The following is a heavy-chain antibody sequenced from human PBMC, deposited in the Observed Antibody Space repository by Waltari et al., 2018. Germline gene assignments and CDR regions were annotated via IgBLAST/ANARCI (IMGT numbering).Heavy chain of an antibody. CDR2: ISSSSSYK. J-gene: IGHJ5*02. V-gene: IGHV3-21*06. Sequence: EVQLVESGGGLVKPGGSLRLSCAASGFTFSSYTMNWVRQAPGKGLEWVSSISSSSSYKYYADSVKGGLTSSRDNAKNSRYLQRNSVRAEDTAVYYCARAGVPRGLTLGRKSAHNWFDPWGQGTLVTVSS. CDR3: ARAGVPRGLTLGRKSAHNWFDP. D-gene: IGHD3-10*01. CDR1: GFTFSSYT.